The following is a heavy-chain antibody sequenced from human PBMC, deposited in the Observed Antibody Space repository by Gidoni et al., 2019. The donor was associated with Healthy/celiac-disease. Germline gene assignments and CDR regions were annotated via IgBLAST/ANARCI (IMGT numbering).Heavy chain of an antibody. Sequence: QVQLVESGGGVVQPGRSLRLSCASSGFTFSSYGMHWVRQAPGKGLEWVAVIWYDGSNKYYADSVKGRFTISRDNSKNTLYLQMNSLRAEDTAVYYCARAPSYYDSSGYVDYWGQGTLVTVSS. D-gene: IGHD3-22*01. J-gene: IGHJ4*02. CDR3: ARAPSYYDSSGYVDY. CDR1: GFTFSSYG. V-gene: IGHV3-33*01. CDR2: IWYDGSNK.